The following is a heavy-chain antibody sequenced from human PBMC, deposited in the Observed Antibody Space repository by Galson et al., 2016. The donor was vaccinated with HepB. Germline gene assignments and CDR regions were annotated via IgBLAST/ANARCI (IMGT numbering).Heavy chain of an antibody. CDR1: GDSISSNIFY. D-gene: IGHD1-7*01. CDR2: LSYTGST. Sequence: SETLSLTCTVSGDSISSNIFYWGWIRQPPGKGLEWIGTLSYTGSTSYNPSLTSRVTISEDTSKKLVSLYLTSVTAADTAVYYCVRKQTGTMMNNWGQGTLVTVAS. J-gene: IGHJ4*02. V-gene: IGHV4-39*01. CDR3: VRKQTGTMMNN.